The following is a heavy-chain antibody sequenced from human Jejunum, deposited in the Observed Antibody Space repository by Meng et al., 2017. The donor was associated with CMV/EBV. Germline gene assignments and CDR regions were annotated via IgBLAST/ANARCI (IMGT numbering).Heavy chain of an antibody. CDR1: GASMRNYY. CDR2: IYYDGTR. D-gene: IGHD2-8*01. V-gene: IGHV4-59*01. J-gene: IGHJ4*02. CDR3: ARGNRATDANFDY. Sequence: VSGASMRNYYWSWIRQPPGKGLEWIGNIYYDGTRNYNPSLKSRMIILIDTSKNQFSLKVGSVTAADTAVYYCARGNRATDANFDYWGQGTLVTVSS.